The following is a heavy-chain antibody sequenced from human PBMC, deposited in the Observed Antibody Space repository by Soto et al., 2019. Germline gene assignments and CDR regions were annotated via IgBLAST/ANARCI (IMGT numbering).Heavy chain of an antibody. D-gene: IGHD4-17*01. CDR3: AKDRRRPFDYGDLNWFDP. V-gene: IGHV3-23*01. CDR1: GFTFSSYA. CDR2: ISGSGGST. Sequence: GGSLRLSCAASGFTFSSYAMSWVRQAPGKGLEWVSAISGSGGSTYYADSVKGRFTISRDNSKNTLYLQMNSLRAEDTAVYYCAKDRRRPFDYGDLNWFDPWGQGTLVTVSS. J-gene: IGHJ5*02.